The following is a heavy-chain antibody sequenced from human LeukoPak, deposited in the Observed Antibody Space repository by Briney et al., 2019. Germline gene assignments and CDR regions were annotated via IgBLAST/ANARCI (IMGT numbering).Heavy chain of an antibody. CDR2: INPNSGGT. CDR1: GYTFTGYY. J-gene: IGHJ4*02. D-gene: IGHD3-10*01. Sequence: GASVKVSCKASGYTFTGYYMHWVRQAPGQGLEWMGWINPNSGGTNYAQKFQDRVTMTRDTSISTAYMELSRLRSDDTAVYYCARGSPSGGAHFDYWGQGTLVTVSS. CDR3: ARGSPSGGAHFDY. V-gene: IGHV1-2*02.